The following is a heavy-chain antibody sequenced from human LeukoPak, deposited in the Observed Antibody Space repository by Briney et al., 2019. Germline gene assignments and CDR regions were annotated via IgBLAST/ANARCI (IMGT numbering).Heavy chain of an antibody. D-gene: IGHD3-10*01. Sequence: TSETLSLTCAVYGGSFSGYYWSWIRQPPGKGLEWIGVINHIGSTNYNPSLKSRVTISVDTSKNQFSLKLSSVTAADTAVYYCARSQVRGYYYYYYMDVWGKGTTVTISS. CDR1: GGSFSGYY. J-gene: IGHJ6*03. CDR3: ARSQVRGYYYYYYMDV. CDR2: INHIGST. V-gene: IGHV4-34*01.